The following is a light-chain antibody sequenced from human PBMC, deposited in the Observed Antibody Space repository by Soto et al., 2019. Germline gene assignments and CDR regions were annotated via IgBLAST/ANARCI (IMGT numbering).Light chain of an antibody. CDR1: NSNIETNH. CDR3: AAWDDRLSGVF. CDR2: TYN. V-gene: IGLV1-47*02. J-gene: IGLJ2*01. Sequence: QSVLTQPPSASATPGQRVTISCSGSNSNIETNHVYWYQQFPGTAPKLLIYTYNQRPSGVPDRFSGSKSGTSASLAISGLRSEDEATYYCAAWDDRLSGVFFGGGTKVTVL.